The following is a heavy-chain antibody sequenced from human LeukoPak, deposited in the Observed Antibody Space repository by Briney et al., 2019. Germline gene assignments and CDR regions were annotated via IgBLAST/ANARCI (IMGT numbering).Heavy chain of an antibody. V-gene: IGHV4-30-2*01. CDR3: ASSPTNPGTCYFDY. J-gene: IGHJ4*02. D-gene: IGHD3-10*01. CDR2: IYHSGSS. Sequence: PSETLSLTSAVSGGSISSGGYSWSWVRQPPGKGLEWIGYIYHSGSSYYNPSLKSRVTISVDRSKNQLSLKLSSVAAADQAVYYCASSPTNPGTCYFDYWGQGTLVIIS. CDR1: GGSISSGGYS.